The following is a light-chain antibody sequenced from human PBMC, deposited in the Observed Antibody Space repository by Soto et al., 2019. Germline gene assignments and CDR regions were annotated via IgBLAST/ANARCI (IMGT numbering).Light chain of an antibody. CDR3: QQYDDWLRLT. CDR2: GAS. V-gene: IGKV3D-15*01. Sequence: EIVMTQSPATLSGSPGERATLSCRASQSVNIYLAWYQQKPGQAPRLLIFGASSRATGIPARFSGSGSGTEFNLTISSLQSEDFAVYFCQQYDDWLRLTFGGGTKVDIK. CDR1: QSVNIY. J-gene: IGKJ4*01.